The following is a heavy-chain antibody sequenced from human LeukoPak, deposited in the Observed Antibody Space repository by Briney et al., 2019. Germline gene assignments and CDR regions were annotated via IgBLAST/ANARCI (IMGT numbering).Heavy chain of an antibody. CDR1: GGSFSGYY. V-gene: IGHV4-34*01. D-gene: IGHD2-15*01. J-gene: IGHJ4*02. CDR3: ARGMGGTYCSGGSCYPYYFDY. CDR2: INHSGST. Sequence: SETLSLTCAVYGGSFSGYYWSWIRQPPGKGLEWIGEINHSGSTNYNPSLKSRVTISVDTSMNQFSLKLSSVTAADTAVYYCARGMGGTYCSGGSCYPYYFDYWGQGTLVTVSS.